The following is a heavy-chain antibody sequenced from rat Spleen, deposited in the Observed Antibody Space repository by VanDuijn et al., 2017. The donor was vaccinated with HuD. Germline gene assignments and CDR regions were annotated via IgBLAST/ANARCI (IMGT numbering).Heavy chain of an antibody. CDR3: APGTQFAY. D-gene: IGHD1-4*01. CDR1: GFTFSDYY. V-gene: IGHV5-7*01. Sequence: EVQLVESNGGLVQPGRSLKLSCAASGFTFSDYYMAWVRQAPKKGLEWVATISYDGSSTYYRDSVKGRFTISRDNAKSTLYLQMDSLRSEDTATYYCAPGTQFAYWGQGTLVTVSS. J-gene: IGHJ3*01. CDR2: ISYDGSST.